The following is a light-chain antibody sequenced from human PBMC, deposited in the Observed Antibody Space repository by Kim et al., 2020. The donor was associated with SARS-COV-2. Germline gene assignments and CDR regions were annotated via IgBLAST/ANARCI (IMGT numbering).Light chain of an antibody. J-gene: IGKJ1*01. Sequence: ATINCKSSQSVLYSSNNKNYLAWYQQKPGQPPKLLIYWASTRESGVPDRFSGSGSGTDFTLTISSLQAEDVAVYYCQQYYSIPWTFGQGTKVDI. CDR2: WAS. CDR3: QQYYSIPWT. V-gene: IGKV4-1*01. CDR1: QSVLYSSNNKNY.